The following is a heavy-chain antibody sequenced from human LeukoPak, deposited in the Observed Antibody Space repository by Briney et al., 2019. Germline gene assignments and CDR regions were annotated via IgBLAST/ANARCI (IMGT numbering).Heavy chain of an antibody. Sequence: GGSLRLSCAASGFTFSSYAMHWVRQAPGKGLEWVAVISYDGSNKYYADSVKGRFTISRDNSKNTLYLQMNSLRAEDTAVYYCARDPVGSGSFYFDYWGQGTLVTVSS. CDR3: ARDPVGSGSFYFDY. D-gene: IGHD3-10*01. CDR2: ISYDGSNK. V-gene: IGHV3-30-3*01. J-gene: IGHJ4*02. CDR1: GFTFSSYA.